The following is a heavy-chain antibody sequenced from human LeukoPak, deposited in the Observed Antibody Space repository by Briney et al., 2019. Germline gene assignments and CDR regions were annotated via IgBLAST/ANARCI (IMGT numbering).Heavy chain of an antibody. Sequence: SETLSLTCTVSGDSISSGSYYWNWIRQPAGKGLEWIGRFYISGGTNYSPSLKSRVTISVDTSKNQFSLKLTSVTAADTAVYYCASLGGFAIWGQGTVVTVSS. CDR2: FYISGGT. CDR1: GDSISSGSYY. CDR3: ASLGGFAI. J-gene: IGHJ3*02. V-gene: IGHV4-61*02.